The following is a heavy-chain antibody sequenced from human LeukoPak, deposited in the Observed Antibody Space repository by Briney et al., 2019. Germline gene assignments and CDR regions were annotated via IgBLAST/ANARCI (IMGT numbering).Heavy chain of an antibody. D-gene: IGHD5-12*01. CDR3: ATEPSRSYSFDHLDF. J-gene: IGHJ4*02. V-gene: IGHV1-69*04. CDR1: GGTFNNYA. CDR2: VVPMFGIR. Sequence: SVKVSCKTSGGTFNNYAISWVRQPPGQGLEWMGRVVPMFGIRNYPQTFRGRVNITADKATNTVYMELRSLRAEDTAIYYCATEPSRSYSFDHLDFWGLGTPVTVSS.